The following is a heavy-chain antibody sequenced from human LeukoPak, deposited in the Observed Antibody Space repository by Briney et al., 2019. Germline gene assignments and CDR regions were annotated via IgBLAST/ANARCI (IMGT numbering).Heavy chain of an antibody. CDR1: GYTFTSYG. J-gene: IGHJ4*02. D-gene: IGHD3-3*01. Sequence: ASVKVSCKASGYTFTSYGISWVRQAPGQGLEWMGWISAYNGNTNYAQKLQGRVTMTTDTSTSTAYMELRSLRSDDTAVYYCARVPGEWYYDFWSGYLLPFDYWGQGTLVTVSS. V-gene: IGHV1-18*01. CDR3: ARVPGEWYYDFWSGYLLPFDY. CDR2: ISAYNGNT.